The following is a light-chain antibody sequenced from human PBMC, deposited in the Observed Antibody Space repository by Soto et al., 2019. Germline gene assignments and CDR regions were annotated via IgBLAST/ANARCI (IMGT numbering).Light chain of an antibody. V-gene: IGKV3-11*01. CDR1: QSISSY. CDR2: DAS. J-gene: IGKJ3*01. CDR3: QHRTYWPSGGS. Sequence: EVVLTQSPATLSLSPGERAALSCRASQSISSYLAWFQQKPGQAPRLLIYDASNSSTGIPARFICSGSGTDFSLTISSLEPVDYAVCYCQHRTYWPSGGSFCPGTTLDIK.